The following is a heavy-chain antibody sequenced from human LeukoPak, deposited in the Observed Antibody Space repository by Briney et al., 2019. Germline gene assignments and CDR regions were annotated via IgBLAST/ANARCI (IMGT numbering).Heavy chain of an antibody. CDR1: GGSFSGYY. Sequence: SETLSLTCAVYGGSFSGYYWSWIRQPPGKGLEWIGEINHSGSTNYNPSLKSRVTISVDTSKNQFSLKLSSVTAADTAVYYCARVLLGAYCGGDCYRDDAFDIWGQGTMVTVSP. D-gene: IGHD2-21*02. V-gene: IGHV4-34*01. J-gene: IGHJ3*02. CDR3: ARVLLGAYCGGDCYRDDAFDI. CDR2: INHSGST.